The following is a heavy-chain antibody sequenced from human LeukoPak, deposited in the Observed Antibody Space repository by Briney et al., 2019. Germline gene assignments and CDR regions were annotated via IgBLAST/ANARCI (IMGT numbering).Heavy chain of an antibody. D-gene: IGHD5-24*01. CDR1: GFTFSSYW. CDR3: ARAQDSYNSLYFDY. J-gene: IGHJ4*02. CDR2: IHSDGRIT. V-gene: IGHV3-74*01. Sequence: GGSLRLSCAGSGFTFSSYWMHWVRQAPGKGLVWVSCIHSDGRITTYADSVKGRFTISKDNARNTLYLQMNTLRVEDTAVYYCARAQDSYNSLYFDYWGQGALVTVSS.